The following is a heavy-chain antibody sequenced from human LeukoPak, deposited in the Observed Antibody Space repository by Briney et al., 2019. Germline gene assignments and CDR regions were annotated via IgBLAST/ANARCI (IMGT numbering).Heavy chain of an antibody. J-gene: IGHJ4*02. CDR2: IKQDGSEK. D-gene: IGHD6-13*01. V-gene: IGHV3-7*01. CDR1: GFTFSGYW. Sequence: GGSLRLSCAASGFTFSGYWMSWVRQAPGKGLEWVANIKQDGSEKYYVDSVKGRFTISRDNAKNSLYLQMNSLRAEDTAVYYCARAMSSSWYSLPYYFDYWGQGTLVTVSS. CDR3: ARAMSSSWYSLPYYFDY.